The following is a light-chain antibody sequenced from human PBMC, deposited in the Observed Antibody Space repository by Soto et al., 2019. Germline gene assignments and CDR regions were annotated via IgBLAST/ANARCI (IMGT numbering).Light chain of an antibody. CDR3: QKYNSAPYT. CDR1: QSVLYSSNNKNY. V-gene: IGKV4-1*01. Sequence: DIMMTQSPDSLAVSLGERATINRKSSQSVLYSSNNKNYLAWYQQKPGQPPKLLIYWASTRESGVPDRFSGSGYGTDFTLTISSLQPEDVATYYCQKYNSAPYTFGPGTKWIS. J-gene: IGKJ3*01. CDR2: WAS.